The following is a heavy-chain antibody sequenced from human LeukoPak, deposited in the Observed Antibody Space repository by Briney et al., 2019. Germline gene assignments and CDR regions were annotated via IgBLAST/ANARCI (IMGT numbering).Heavy chain of an antibody. Sequence: GESLKISCKGSGYGFRSYWIGWVRQMPGKGLEYMWLIYPADSHVRYSPSFQGQVTISVDQSISTAYLQWSSLRASDTAMYYCARSGGQWLSRDSYDIWGQGTMVTVSS. CDR2: IYPADSHV. D-gene: IGHD6-19*01. V-gene: IGHV5-51*01. CDR1: GYGFRSYW. CDR3: ARSGGQWLSRDSYDI. J-gene: IGHJ3*02.